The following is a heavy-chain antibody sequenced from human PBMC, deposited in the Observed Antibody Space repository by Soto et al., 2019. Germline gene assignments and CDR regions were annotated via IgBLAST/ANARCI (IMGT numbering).Heavy chain of an antibody. Sequence: EVQLLESGGGLVQPGGSLRLSCAASGFTVSRYAMSWVRQAPGKGLEWVSVISGSGSTYSADSVKGRFTISRDSSKNTVYLQMNSLRAEDPAVYYCAKALRFTFTTGYYRDFWGRGTTVTVSS. CDR1: GFTVSRYA. CDR3: AKALRFTFTTGYYRDF. V-gene: IGHV3-23*01. D-gene: IGHD3-16*01. J-gene: IGHJ6*03. CDR2: ISGSGST.